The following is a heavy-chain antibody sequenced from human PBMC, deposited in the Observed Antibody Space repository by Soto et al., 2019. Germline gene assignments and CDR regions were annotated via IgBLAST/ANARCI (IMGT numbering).Heavy chain of an antibody. V-gene: IGHV3-9*01. Sequence: EVQLVESGGGLVQPGRSLRLSCAASGFTFDDYAMHWVRQAPGKGLEWVSGISWNSGSIGYADSVKGRFTISRDNAKNSLYLQMNSLRAEDTALYYCAKDVELVEPGYFDYWGQGTLVTVSS. D-gene: IGHD1-7*01. CDR2: ISWNSGSI. CDR3: AKDVELVEPGYFDY. J-gene: IGHJ4*02. CDR1: GFTFDDYA.